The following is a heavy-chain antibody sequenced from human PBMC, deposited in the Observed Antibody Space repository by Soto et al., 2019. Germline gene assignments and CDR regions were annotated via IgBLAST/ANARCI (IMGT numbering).Heavy chain of an antibody. J-gene: IGHJ4*02. D-gene: IGHD2-15*01. Sequence: EVQLLESGGGLVQPGGSLRLSCAASGFTFSTYAMSWVRQAPGQGLDFVSAINAGGTNTAYADSVKGRFTISRDNSKDILYLQMDSLRAEDTVLYYCAKGEYSFGSDGIESWGQGTLVTVSS. CDR3: AKGEYSFGSDGIES. CDR1: GFTFSTYA. V-gene: IGHV3-23*01. CDR2: INAGGTNT.